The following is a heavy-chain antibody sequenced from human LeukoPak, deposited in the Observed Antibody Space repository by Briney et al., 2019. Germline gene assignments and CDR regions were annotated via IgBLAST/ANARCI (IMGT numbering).Heavy chain of an antibody. CDR2: ISGSGSNT. CDR3: AKLIAAAGTDAFDI. D-gene: IGHD6-13*01. V-gene: IGHV3-23*01. Sequence: GGSLRLSCAASGFTFNSYAMSWDRQAPGKGLEWVSGISGSGSNTYYADSVKGRFTISRDNSKNTLYLQMNSLRAEDTAVYYCAKLIAAAGTDAFDIWGQGTMVTVSS. CDR1: GFTFNSYA. J-gene: IGHJ3*02.